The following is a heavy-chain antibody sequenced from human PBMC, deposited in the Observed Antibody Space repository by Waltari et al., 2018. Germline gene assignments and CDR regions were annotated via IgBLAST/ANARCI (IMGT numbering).Heavy chain of an antibody. V-gene: IGHV3-53*01. J-gene: IGHJ3*02. CDR1: GFSVSTSY. CDR2: IYGVDST. D-gene: IGHD3-16*01. Sequence: EVQLVESGGGLIQPGGSLRLSCAAPGFSVSTSYVSWVRQAPGKVLEWISFIYGVDSTLYVDSVKGRFTVSRDNSKNTVHLQMNSVRVDDTAVYYCATFSNWVHDTFDIWGQGTLVSVSS. CDR3: ATFSNWVHDTFDI.